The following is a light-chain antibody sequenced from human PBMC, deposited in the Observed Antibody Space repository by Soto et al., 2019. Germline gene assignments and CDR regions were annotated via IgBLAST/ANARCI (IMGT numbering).Light chain of an antibody. CDR3: QHSNHLPL. Sequence: DIQMTQSPPSLSASVGDRVTITCQASQDIGTYLNWYQHKPGKAPNLVIYDASNLETGVPSRFSGGGSGNDFTFTISSLRPEDIATYYCQHSNHLPLFGPGTKVDF. CDR1: QDIGTY. V-gene: IGKV1-33*01. J-gene: IGKJ3*01. CDR2: DAS.